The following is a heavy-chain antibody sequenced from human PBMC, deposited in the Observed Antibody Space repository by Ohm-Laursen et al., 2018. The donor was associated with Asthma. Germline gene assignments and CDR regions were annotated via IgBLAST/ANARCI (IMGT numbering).Heavy chain of an antibody. V-gene: IGHV3-33*06. J-gene: IGHJ3*01. CDR1: GFTFSSYG. Sequence: SLRLSCAASGFTFSSYGMHWVRQAPGKGLEWVAVIWYDGSNKYYADSVKGRFTISRDNSKNTLYLQMNSLRAEDTAVYYCAKLYSFRAFDFWGQGTMVTVSS. D-gene: IGHD6-13*01. CDR2: IWYDGSNK. CDR3: AKLYSFRAFDF.